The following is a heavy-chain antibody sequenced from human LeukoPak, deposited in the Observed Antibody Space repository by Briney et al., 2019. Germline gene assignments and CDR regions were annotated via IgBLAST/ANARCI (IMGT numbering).Heavy chain of an antibody. D-gene: IGHD2-2*01. CDR1: GFTFSEYA. J-gene: IGHJ5*02. CDR3: AKGGFYCTSTSCYAANWFDP. V-gene: IGHV3-23*01. Sequence: PGGSLRLSCAASGFTFSEYAMSWVRQAPGKGLEWVSSVSGCGGDTFYADSVKGRFIISRDNSKNTVYLQMNSLRAEDTAVYHCAKGGFYCTSTSCYAANWFDPWGQGTLVTVSS. CDR2: VSGCGGDT.